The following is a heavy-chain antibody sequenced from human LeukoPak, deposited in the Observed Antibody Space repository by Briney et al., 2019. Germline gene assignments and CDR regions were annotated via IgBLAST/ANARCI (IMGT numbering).Heavy chain of an antibody. V-gene: IGHV3-30*18. Sequence: GRSLRLSCAASGFTFSGYGMHWVRQAPGKGLEWVAIISYDGSNKYYADSVKGRFTISRDNSKNTLYMQMNSLRAEDTAVYYCAKVLGYSGYVDYWGQGTLVTVSS. CDR2: ISYDGSNK. CDR3: AKVLGYSGYVDY. J-gene: IGHJ4*02. D-gene: IGHD5-12*01. CDR1: GFTFSGYG.